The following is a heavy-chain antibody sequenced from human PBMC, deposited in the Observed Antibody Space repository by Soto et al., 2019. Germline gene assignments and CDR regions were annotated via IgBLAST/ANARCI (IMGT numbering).Heavy chain of an antibody. D-gene: IGHD5-12*01. CDR1: GYTFTGHY. CDR2: IGPESGAT. CDR3: GRGRSGQIVVFY. Sequence: ASVKVSCKASGYTFTGHYIHWVRQAPEQGPEWMGEIGPESGATRYAQKFQGRVTMTRDMSITTVYMELNNLSPDDTAVYSCGRGRSGQIVVFYWGQGTPVTV. V-gene: IGHV1-2*02. J-gene: IGHJ4*02.